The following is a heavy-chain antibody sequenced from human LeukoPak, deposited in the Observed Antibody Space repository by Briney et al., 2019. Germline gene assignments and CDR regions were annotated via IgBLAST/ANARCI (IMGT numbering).Heavy chain of an antibody. CDR3: AGRLTQYDCFDP. CDR1: GDSVSSNSVT. D-gene: IGHD2-2*01. J-gene: IGHJ5*02. V-gene: IGHV6-1*01. CDR2: TYYRSTWYN. Sequence: SQTFSLTCAISGDSVSSNSVTWNWIRQSPSRGLEWLGRTYYRSTWYNDYAVSVRGRITVNPDTSKNQFSLHLNSVTPEDTAVYYCAGRLTQYDCFDPWGQGILVTVSS.